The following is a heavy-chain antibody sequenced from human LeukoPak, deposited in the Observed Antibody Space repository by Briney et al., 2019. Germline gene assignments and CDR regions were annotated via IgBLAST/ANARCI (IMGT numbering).Heavy chain of an antibody. CDR1: GFTFSSYA. Sequence: GGSLRFSCAASGFTFSSYAMHGVRQAPGKGLEWVAVISYDGSNKYYADSVKGRFTISRDNSKNTLYLQMNSLRAEDTAVYYCAREVRHYYGMDVWGKGTTVTVSS. V-gene: IGHV3-30*04. J-gene: IGHJ6*04. CDR2: ISYDGSNK. CDR3: AREVRHYYGMDV.